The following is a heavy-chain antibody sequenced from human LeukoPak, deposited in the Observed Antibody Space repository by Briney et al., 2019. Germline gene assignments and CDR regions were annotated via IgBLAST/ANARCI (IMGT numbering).Heavy chain of an antibody. CDR3: AKAGGGGAATYDY. Sequence: ADTLSLTCSVSGGSFTTNYWSWIRQPPGQGLEWIAWIYHSGSTNYNPSLKGRVTISVATSKNQFSLKLSPVTAADTAVYYCAKAGGGGAATYDYWGQGTLVTVSS. V-gene: IGHV4-59*12. D-gene: IGHD3-16*01. CDR1: GGSFTTNY. J-gene: IGHJ4*02. CDR2: IYHSGST.